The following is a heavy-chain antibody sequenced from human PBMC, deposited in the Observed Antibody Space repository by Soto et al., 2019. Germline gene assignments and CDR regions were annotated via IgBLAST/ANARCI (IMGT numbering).Heavy chain of an antibody. CDR1: GFTFSSYA. V-gene: IGHV3-23*01. CDR2: ISGSGGST. Sequence: GGSLRLSCAASGFTFSSYAMSWVRQAPGKGLEWVSAISGSGGSTYYAHSVKGRFTISRDNSKNTLYLQMNSLRAEDTAVYYCAKLQNYMVRGYFDYWGQGTLVTVSS. J-gene: IGHJ4*02. CDR3: AKLQNYMVRGYFDY. D-gene: IGHD3-10*01.